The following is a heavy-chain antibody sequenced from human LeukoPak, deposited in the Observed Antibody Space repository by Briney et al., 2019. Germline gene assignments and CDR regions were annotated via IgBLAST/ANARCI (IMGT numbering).Heavy chain of an antibody. Sequence: GGSLRLSCAASGFTFSSYGMHWVRQAPGKGLEWVAMTSFDGSYKNYADSVKGRFTISRDNSKNRLYLQMNSLRAEGTAVYYCAKEFSGYLASFEYWGQGTLVTASS. J-gene: IGHJ4*02. V-gene: IGHV3-30*18. CDR3: AKEFSGYLASFEY. CDR2: TSFDGSYK. CDR1: GFTFSSYG. D-gene: IGHD3-22*01.